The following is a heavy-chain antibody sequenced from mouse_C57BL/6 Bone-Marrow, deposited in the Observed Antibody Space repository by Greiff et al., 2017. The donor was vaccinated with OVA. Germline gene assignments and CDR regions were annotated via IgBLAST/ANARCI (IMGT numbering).Heavy chain of an antibody. V-gene: IGHV14-2*01. CDR3: ARDSSGLAWFAY. Sequence: EVMLVESGAELVKPGASVKLSCTASGFNIKDYYMHWVKQRTEQGLEWIGRIDPEDGETKYAPKFQGKATITADTSSNTAYLQLSSLTSDDTAVYYCARDSSGLAWFAYWGQGTLVTVSA. D-gene: IGHD3-2*02. CDR1: GFNIKDYY. J-gene: IGHJ3*01. CDR2: IDPEDGET.